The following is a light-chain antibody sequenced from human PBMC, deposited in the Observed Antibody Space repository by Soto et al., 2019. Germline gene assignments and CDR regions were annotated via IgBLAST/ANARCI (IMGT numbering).Light chain of an antibody. CDR2: GAS. CDR3: QQYNNWPRT. CDR1: QSVSSN. Sequence: EIVFTQSPATLSLSPGERATLSCRASQSVSSNLAWYQQKPCQAPRLLIYGASTRATGIPARFSGSGSGTEFTLTISSLQSEDFAVYYCQQYNNWPRTFGQGTKVDI. V-gene: IGKV3-15*01. J-gene: IGKJ1*01.